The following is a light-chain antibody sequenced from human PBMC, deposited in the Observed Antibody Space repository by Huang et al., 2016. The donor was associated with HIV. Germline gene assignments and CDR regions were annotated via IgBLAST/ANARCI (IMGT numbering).Light chain of an antibody. CDR1: QDIRNS. V-gene: IGKV1-NL1*01. Sequence: DIQMTKYPSSLSASVGDSVTIACRASQDIRNSFAWYQQKPGKAPKLHLYAASRLESGVPPRCSGGGSGTYYTLTISGLQPEDFATYYCQQYYTPPLTFGGGTKVEIK. CDR3: QQYYTPPLT. CDR2: AAS. J-gene: IGKJ4*01.